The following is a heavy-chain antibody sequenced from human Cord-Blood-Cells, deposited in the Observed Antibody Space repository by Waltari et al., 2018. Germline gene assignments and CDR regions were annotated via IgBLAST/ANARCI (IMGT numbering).Heavy chain of an antibody. D-gene: IGHD3-9*01. J-gene: IGHJ3*02. CDR2: IHHSGST. Sequence: QVQLQESGPGLVKPSETLSLTCAVSGYSISSGYYWGWIRPPPGKGLEWIGSIHHSGSTYYNPSPKSRVTISVDTSKNQFSLKLSSVTAADTAVYYCARVPQYYDILTGYYDAFDIWGQGTMVTVSS. CDR1: GYSISSGYY. CDR3: ARVPQYYDILTGYYDAFDI. V-gene: IGHV4-38-2*01.